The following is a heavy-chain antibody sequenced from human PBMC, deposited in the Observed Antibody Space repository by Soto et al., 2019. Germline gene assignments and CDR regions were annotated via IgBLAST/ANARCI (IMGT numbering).Heavy chain of an antibody. Sequence: QVQLVQSGAEVTKPGSSVKVSCKASGGTFSSYTISWVRQAPGQGLEWMGRIIPILGIANYAQKFQGRVTITADKSTSTAYMELSSLRSEDTAVYYCARGYCSGGSCYSFDYWGQGTLVTVSS. J-gene: IGHJ4*02. CDR1: GGTFSSYT. CDR2: IIPILGIA. CDR3: ARGYCSGGSCYSFDY. V-gene: IGHV1-69*02. D-gene: IGHD2-15*01.